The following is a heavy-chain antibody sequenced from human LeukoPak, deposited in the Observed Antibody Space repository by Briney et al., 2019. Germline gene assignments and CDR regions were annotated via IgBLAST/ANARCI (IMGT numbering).Heavy chain of an antibody. V-gene: IGHV3-13*01. D-gene: IGHD6-13*01. CDR1: GFTLSSYD. J-gene: IGHJ4*02. CDR3: AKEGDIAAGLDY. CDR2: IGTDGDT. Sequence: GGSLRLSCAASGFTLSSYDMHWVRQPTGRGLEWVSAIGTDGDTYYSGSVKGRFTISRENAKNSLFLQMSSLRAGDTAVYYCAKEGDIAAGLDYWGQGTLVIVSS.